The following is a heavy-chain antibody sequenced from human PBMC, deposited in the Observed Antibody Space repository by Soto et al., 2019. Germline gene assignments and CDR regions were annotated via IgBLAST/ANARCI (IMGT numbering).Heavy chain of an antibody. CDR2: INHSGST. D-gene: IGHD3-10*01. CDR3: ARIRGYYGSGRYYTRYYYYYGMDV. J-gene: IGHJ6*02. CDR1: GGSFSGYY. Sequence: PSETLSLTCAVYGGSFSGYYWSWIRQPPGKGLEWIGEINHSGSTRYNPSLKSRVTISVDTVKNQFSLKLSSVTAADTAVYYCARIRGYYGSGRYYTRYYYYYGMDVWGQGTTVTVSS. V-gene: IGHV4-34*01.